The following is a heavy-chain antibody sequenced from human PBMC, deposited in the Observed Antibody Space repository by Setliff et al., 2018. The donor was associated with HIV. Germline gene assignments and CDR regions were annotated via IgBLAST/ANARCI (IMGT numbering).Heavy chain of an antibody. Sequence: SETLSLTCAVSGYSISSGYYWGWIRQPPGKGLEWIGSIYYSGSTHYNPSLKSRVTISVDTSKNQFSLRLKSVTAAETAVYYCARGGDGYNPGGGTFDHWGQGTLVTVSS. V-gene: IGHV4-38-2*01. CDR2: IYYSGST. J-gene: IGHJ4*02. CDR1: GYSISSGYY. CDR3: ARGGDGYNPGGGTFDH. D-gene: IGHD1-1*01.